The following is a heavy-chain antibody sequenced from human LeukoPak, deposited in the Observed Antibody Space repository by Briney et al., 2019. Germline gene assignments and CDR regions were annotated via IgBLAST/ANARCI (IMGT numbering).Heavy chain of an antibody. CDR2: IRYDGSNK. D-gene: IGHD3-10*01. CDR3: AKELKPVWFGENLDY. J-gene: IGHJ4*02. V-gene: IGHV3-30*02. CDR1: GFTFSSYG. Sequence: PGGSLRLSCAASGFTFSSYGMHWVRQAPGKGLEWVAFIRYDGSNKYYADSVKGRFTISRDNSKNTLYLQMNSLRAEDTAVYYCAKELKPVWFGENLDYWGQGALVTVSS.